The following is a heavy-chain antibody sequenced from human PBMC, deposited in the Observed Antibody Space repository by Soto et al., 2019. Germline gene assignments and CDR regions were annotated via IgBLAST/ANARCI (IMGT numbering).Heavy chain of an antibody. V-gene: IGHV4-30-2*01. J-gene: IGHJ5*02. CDR2: IYPTGST. Sequence: QLQLQESGSGLVKPSQTLSLTCAVSGGSISSGGYSWSWIRQPPGKGLGWIGYIYPTGSTYYTPSLKRRVTRPVDKSNHHFSLKLSTVTAADTAVHYCARVPGPWGQGTLVTVSS. CDR1: GGSISSGGYS. CDR3: ARVPGP.